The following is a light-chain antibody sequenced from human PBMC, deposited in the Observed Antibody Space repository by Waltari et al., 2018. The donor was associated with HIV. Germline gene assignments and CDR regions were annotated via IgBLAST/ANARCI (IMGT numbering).Light chain of an antibody. CDR2: KAS. CDR1: QSISSW. V-gene: IGKV1-5*03. J-gene: IGKJ2*01. CDR3: QQYNSPAPT. Sequence: DIQMTQSPSTLSASVGDRVTITCRASQSISSWLAWYQQKPGKAPKLLIYKASSLESGVPSRFSGSGSGTEFTLTISSLQPDDFATYYCQQYNSPAPTFGQGTKLEIK.